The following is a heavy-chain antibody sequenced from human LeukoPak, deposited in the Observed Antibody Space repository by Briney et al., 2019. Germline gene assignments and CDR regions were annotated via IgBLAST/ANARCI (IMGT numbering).Heavy chain of an antibody. CDR1: GYTFTGYY. V-gene: IGHV1-2*02. CDR2: INPNSGGT. Sequence: ASVKVSCKASGYTFTGYYMHWVRQAPGQGLEWMGWINPNSGGTNYAQKFQGRVTMTTDSSTNTAYMDLRRLTSDDTAIYYCARDGVDYDRHDGFHVWGQGTMVTVSS. D-gene: IGHD3-22*01. J-gene: IGHJ3*01. CDR3: ARDGVDYDRHDGFHV.